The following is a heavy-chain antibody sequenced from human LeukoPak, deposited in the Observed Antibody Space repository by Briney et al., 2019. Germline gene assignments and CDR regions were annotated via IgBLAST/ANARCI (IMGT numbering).Heavy chain of an antibody. Sequence: GGSLRLSCAASGFTFSSYWMHWVRQAPGKGLVWVSRINSDGSSTSYADSVKGRFTISRDNAKNTLYLQMNSLRAEDTALYYCAKGRVAGLFDYWGQGTLVTVSS. CDR1: GFTFSSYW. CDR3: AKGRVAGLFDY. CDR2: INSDGSST. J-gene: IGHJ4*02. V-gene: IGHV3-74*01. D-gene: IGHD6-19*01.